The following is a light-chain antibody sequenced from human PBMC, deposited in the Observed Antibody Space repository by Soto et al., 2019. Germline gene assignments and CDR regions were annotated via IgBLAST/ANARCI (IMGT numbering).Light chain of an antibody. CDR3: CSYAGSSTLV. Sequence: QSALTQPASVSGSPGQSITISCTGTSSDFGSYNLVSWYQQHPGKAPKLMIYEVTRRPSGVSNRFSGSKSGNTASLTISGLQAEDEADYHRCSYAGSSTLVFGGGTKVTVL. CDR1: SSDFGSYNL. V-gene: IGLV2-23*02. CDR2: EVT. J-gene: IGLJ2*01.